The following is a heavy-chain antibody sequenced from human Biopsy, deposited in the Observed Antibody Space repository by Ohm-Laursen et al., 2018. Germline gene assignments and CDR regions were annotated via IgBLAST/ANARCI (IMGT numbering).Heavy chain of an antibody. J-gene: IGHJ3*01. V-gene: IGHV3-20*01. CDR3: VKDKSYISSDL. D-gene: IGHD1-26*01. CDR1: GFTFSDHG. CDR2: LTWNGGTT. Sequence: GSLRLSCAASGFTFSDHGMNWVRQAPGKGLEWVSGLTWNGGTTGYADSVKGRFTISRDNAKSSLYLQMNSLRAEDTALYHCVKDKSYISSDLWGRGTMVTVSS.